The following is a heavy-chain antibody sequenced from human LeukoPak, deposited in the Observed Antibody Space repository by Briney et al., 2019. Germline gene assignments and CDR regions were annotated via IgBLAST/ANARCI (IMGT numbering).Heavy chain of an antibody. Sequence: GGSLRLSCAASGFTFSSYGMHWVRQAPGKGLGWVAVISYDGSNKYYADSVKGRFTISRDNSKNTLYLQMNSLRAEDTAVYYCAKDIVVVTAMPPKGYYYYGMDVWGQGTTVTVSS. CDR2: ISYDGSNK. CDR3: AKDIVVVTAMPPKGYYYYGMDV. V-gene: IGHV3-30*18. D-gene: IGHD2-21*02. J-gene: IGHJ6*02. CDR1: GFTFSSYG.